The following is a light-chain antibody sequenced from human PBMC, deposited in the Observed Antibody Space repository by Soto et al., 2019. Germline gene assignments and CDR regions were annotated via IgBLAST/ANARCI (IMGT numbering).Light chain of an antibody. J-gene: IGKJ1*01. CDR2: DAS. CDR1: ESIHSF. CDR3: QQRSNWPPWT. Sequence: VLTQSPATLSLSPGERAALSCRASESIHSFLAWYQQKPGQAPRLLIYDASTRAAGIPARFSGSGSGTDFSLTISSLEPEDSAVYYCQQRSNWPPWTFGQGTKVDIK. V-gene: IGKV3-11*01.